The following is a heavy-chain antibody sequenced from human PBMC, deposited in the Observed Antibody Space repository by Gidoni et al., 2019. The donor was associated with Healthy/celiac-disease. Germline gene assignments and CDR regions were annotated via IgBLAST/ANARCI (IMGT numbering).Heavy chain of an antibody. CDR1: GFTFSSYS. D-gene: IGHD6-13*01. V-gene: IGHV3-21*01. J-gene: IGHJ3*02. CDR2: ISSSSSYI. Sequence: SGFTFSSYSMNWVRQAPGKGLEWVSSISSSSSYIYYADSVKGRFTISRDNAKNSLYLQMNSLRAEDTAVYYCARDKGSSWPEDAFDIWGQGTMVTVSS. CDR3: ARDKGSSWPEDAFDI.